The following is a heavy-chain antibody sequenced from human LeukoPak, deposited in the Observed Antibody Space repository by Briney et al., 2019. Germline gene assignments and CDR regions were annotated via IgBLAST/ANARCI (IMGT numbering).Heavy chain of an antibody. CDR2: ISYDGSNK. Sequence: GRSLRLSCAASGFTFSSYGMLWVRQAPGKGLEWVAVISYDGSNKYYADSVKGRFTISRDNSKNTLYLQMNSLRAEDTAVYYCAKGSFDYWGQGTLVTVSS. J-gene: IGHJ4*02. CDR3: AKGSFDY. CDR1: GFTFSSYG. V-gene: IGHV3-30*18.